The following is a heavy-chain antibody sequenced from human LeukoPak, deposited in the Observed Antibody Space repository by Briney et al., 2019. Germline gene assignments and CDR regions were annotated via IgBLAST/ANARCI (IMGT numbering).Heavy chain of an antibody. CDR3: AKTVGASYWYFDL. Sequence: GGSLRLSCAASGFTFSSYAMSWVRQAPGKGLEGVSAISGSGGSTYYADSVKGRFTISRDNSKNTLYLQMNSLRAEDTAVYYCAKTVGASYWYFDLCGRGTLVTVSS. J-gene: IGHJ2*01. CDR2: ISGSGGST. V-gene: IGHV3-23*01. CDR1: GFTFSSYA. D-gene: IGHD1-26*01.